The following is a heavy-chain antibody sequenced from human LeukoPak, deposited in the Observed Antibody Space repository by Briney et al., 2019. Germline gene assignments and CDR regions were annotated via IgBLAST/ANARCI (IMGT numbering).Heavy chain of an antibody. V-gene: IGHV3-23*01. CDR1: GFTFSSYA. Sequence: GGSLRLSCAASGFTFSSYAMSWVRRAPGKGLEWVSAISGSGGSTYYADSVKGRFTISRDNSKNTLYLQMNSLRAEDTAVYYCAKIGIKYYYDSSGPNWGQGTLVTVSS. CDR3: AKIGIKYYYDSSGPN. CDR2: ISGSGGST. D-gene: IGHD3-22*01. J-gene: IGHJ4*02.